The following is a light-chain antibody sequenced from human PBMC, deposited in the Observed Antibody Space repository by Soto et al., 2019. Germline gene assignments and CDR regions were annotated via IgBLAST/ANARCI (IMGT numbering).Light chain of an antibody. Sequence: DIVMTQSPDSLAVSLGERATINGKSSQSVLFSSDNKNYLTWYQQKPGQPPKLLIYWASNRESGVPDRFSGSGSGTDFTLTINSLQAEDVAVYYCQQYYNTPWTFGQGTKVEIK. V-gene: IGKV4-1*01. CDR1: QSVLFSSDNKNY. J-gene: IGKJ1*01. CDR2: WAS. CDR3: QQYYNTPWT.